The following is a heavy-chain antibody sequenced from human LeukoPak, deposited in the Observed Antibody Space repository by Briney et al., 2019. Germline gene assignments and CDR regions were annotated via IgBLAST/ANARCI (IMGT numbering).Heavy chain of an antibody. V-gene: IGHV3-21*04. D-gene: IGHD1-26*01. J-gene: IGHJ3*02. CDR1: GFTFGPYS. CDR3: XXXXXGXYSXAFDI. CDR2: IDSSSSSI. Sequence: PGGSLRLSCAASGFTFGPYSMNWVRQAPGKGLEWVSSIDSSSSSIYYANSVKGRFTISRDNAQNSLYLQMNSLRAEDTAVYYXXXXXXGXYSXAFDIWGQGTMVXVSS.